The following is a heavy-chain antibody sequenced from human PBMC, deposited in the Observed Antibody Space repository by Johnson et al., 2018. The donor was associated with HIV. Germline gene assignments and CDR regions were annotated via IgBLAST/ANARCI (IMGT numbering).Heavy chain of an antibody. Sequence: VQLVESGGGLVQPGGSLRLSCAASGFTFSSYDMHWVRQATGKGLEWVSAIGTAGDTHYPGSVKGRFTISRENGKNSLYLQMNSLRAGDTAVSYCARGDNWNDGDGAFDIWSQGTMFTVSS. V-gene: IGHV3-13*01. D-gene: IGHD1-1*01. J-gene: IGHJ3*02. CDR3: ARGDNWNDGDGAFDI. CDR1: GFTFSSYD. CDR2: IGTAGDT.